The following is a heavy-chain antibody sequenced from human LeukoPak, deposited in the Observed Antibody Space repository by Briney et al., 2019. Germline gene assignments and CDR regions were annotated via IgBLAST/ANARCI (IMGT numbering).Heavy chain of an antibody. D-gene: IGHD1-1*01. CDR3: AAQLID. CDR1: GVSITSNY. CDR2: IYSSGST. Sequence: SETLSLTCTVSGVSITSNYWTWIRQPPGKGLEWIGYIYSSGSTNYNSSHKSRVTISIDTSKNQFSLKLTSVTAADTAVYYCAAQLIDWGQGTLVTVSS. J-gene: IGHJ4*02. V-gene: IGHV4-59*01.